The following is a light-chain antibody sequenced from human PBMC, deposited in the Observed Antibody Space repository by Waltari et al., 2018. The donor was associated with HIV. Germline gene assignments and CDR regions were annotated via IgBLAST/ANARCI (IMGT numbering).Light chain of an antibody. CDR2: LNSDGSH. CDR1: REHSNFA. CDR3: QTWGMGIVV. V-gene: IGLV4-69*01. Sequence: QIILTQSPSASASPGASVTLTCTLRREHSNFAIAWLQQQPEKGPRYLMKLNSDGSHTKGDGIPDRFSGSSSGAERYLSISSLHSDDETDYYCQTWGMGIVVFGGGTKLTVL. J-gene: IGLJ3*02.